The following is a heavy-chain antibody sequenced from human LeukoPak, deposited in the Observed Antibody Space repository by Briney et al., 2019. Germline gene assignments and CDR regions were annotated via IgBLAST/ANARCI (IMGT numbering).Heavy chain of an antibody. V-gene: IGHV4-39*07. CDR3: ARSKKQGLSPYYYDSWAGFDP. D-gene: IGHD3-22*01. J-gene: IGHJ5*02. CDR1: GGSISSSCYY. CDR2: IYYSGST. Sequence: SETLSLTCTVSGGSISSSCYYWGWLRQPPGKGLEWIGCIYYSGSTYYNPSLKSRVTMSIDTSKNQLSLKLSSVTAADTAVYYCARSKKQGLSPYYYDSWAGFDPWGQGTLVTVSS.